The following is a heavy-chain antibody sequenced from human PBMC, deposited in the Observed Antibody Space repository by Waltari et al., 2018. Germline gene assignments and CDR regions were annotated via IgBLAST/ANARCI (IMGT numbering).Heavy chain of an antibody. CDR3: ATWMVTHFDY. V-gene: IGHV3-23*01. CDR2: IDGPTTNT. Sequence: EVQLLESGGGLVQPGESLRLSCVASGFTFGSYSMSWVRQAPGKGLDWVSTIDGPTTNTHYADAVDGRFTISRDNSKNTLYLHMNSLRADDTAIYYCATWMVTHFDYWGQGTLVTASP. J-gene: IGHJ4*02. D-gene: IGHD2-21*02. CDR1: GFTFGSYS.